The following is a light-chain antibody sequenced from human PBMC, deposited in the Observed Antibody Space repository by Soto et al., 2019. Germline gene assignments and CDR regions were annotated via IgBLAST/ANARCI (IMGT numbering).Light chain of an antibody. CDR1: QSISSW. Sequence: IQMTQSPSTLSASVGDRVTITCRARQSISSWLAWYQQKPGKAPKLLIYDASSLESGVPSRFSSSGSGTEFSLTISSLQPDDFATYYCQQYNSYSTFGQGTKVEIK. J-gene: IGKJ1*01. CDR3: QQYNSYST. CDR2: DAS. V-gene: IGKV1-5*01.